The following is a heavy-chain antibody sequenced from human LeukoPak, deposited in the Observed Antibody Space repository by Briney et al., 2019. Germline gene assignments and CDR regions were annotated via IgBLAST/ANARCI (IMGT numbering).Heavy chain of an antibody. CDR2: INPNSGGA. J-gene: IGHJ4*02. Sequence: ASVKVSCKASGYTFTSYGISWVRQAPGQGLEWMGRINPNSGGANYAQKFQGRVTMTRDTSISTAYMELSRLRSDDTAVYYCAREQQWLVPDYWGQGTLVTVSS. CDR1: GYTFTSYG. V-gene: IGHV1-2*06. CDR3: AREQQWLVPDY. D-gene: IGHD6-19*01.